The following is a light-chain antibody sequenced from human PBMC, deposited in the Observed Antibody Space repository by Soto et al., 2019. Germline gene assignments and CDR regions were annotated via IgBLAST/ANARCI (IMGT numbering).Light chain of an antibody. CDR3: AAWDDSLGGFYV. Sequence: QSVLTQPPSASGTPGQRVNISCSGSSSNIGSNYVYWYQQLPGTAPTNLLYRNNQRPSGVPDRFSGSKSGTSASLVISGLRSEDAAEYYCAAWDDSLGGFYVFGTGTKLTVL. CDR2: RNN. CDR1: SSNIGSNY. V-gene: IGLV1-47*01. J-gene: IGLJ1*01.